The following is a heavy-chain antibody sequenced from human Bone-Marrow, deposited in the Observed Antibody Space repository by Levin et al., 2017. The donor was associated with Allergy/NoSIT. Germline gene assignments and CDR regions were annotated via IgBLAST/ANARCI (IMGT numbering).Heavy chain of an antibody. V-gene: IGHV4-59*03. CDR1: GASLSSYS. CDR2: IYNSGTT. CDR3: AGLRPGNYYYSGFDV. J-gene: IGHJ6*02. D-gene: IGHD4-17*01. Sequence: GSLRLSCTVSGASLSSYSWTWNRQLPGRRLEWIGYIYNSGTTNYNSALVGRLTLSLDTPKNQISLNLRSVTTADTAIYYCAGLRPGNYYYSGFDVWGQGATVTVSS.